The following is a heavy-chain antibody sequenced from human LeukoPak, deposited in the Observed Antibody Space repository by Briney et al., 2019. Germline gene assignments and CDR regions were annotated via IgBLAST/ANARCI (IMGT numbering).Heavy chain of an antibody. V-gene: IGHV3-23*01. Sequence: GGSLRLSCAASGFTFSSYSMNWVRQAPGKGLEWVSAISGSGGSTYYADSVKGRFTISRDNSKNTLYLQMNSLRAEDTAVYYCASRAFYDSSGLDFWGQGILVTVSS. CDR1: GFTFSSYS. J-gene: IGHJ4*02. CDR2: ISGSGGST. CDR3: ASRAFYDSSGLDF. D-gene: IGHD3-22*01.